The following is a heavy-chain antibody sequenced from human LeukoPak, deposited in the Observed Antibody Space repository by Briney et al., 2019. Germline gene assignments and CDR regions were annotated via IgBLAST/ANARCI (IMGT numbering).Heavy chain of an antibody. D-gene: IGHD2-2*01. CDR2: IGGSGGDT. CDR1: GFTFSNYA. V-gene: IGHV3-23*01. CDR3: AKDFVVVPGLVNYFDS. J-gene: IGHJ4*02. Sequence: PGGSLRLSCAASGFTFSNYAMNWVRQVPGKGLEWVSVIGGSGGDTYYADSVKGRFTISRDNSKNRLYLRMNGLRAEDTALYYCAKDFVVVPGLVNYFDSWGQGTLVTVSS.